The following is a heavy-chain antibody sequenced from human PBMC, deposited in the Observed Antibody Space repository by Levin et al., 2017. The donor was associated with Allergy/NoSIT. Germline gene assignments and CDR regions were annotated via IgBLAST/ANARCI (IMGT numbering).Heavy chain of an antibody. CDR3: AKDTPALSAGPYFDY. CDR1: GFTFSSYA. V-gene: IGHV3-23*01. CDR2: ISGSGGST. D-gene: IGHD2-2*01. Sequence: LSLTCATSGFTFSSYAMSWVRQAPGKGLEWVSGISGSGGSTYYADSVKGRFTISRDNSKNTLYLQMNSLRAEDTAVYYCAKDTPALSAGPYFDYWGQGTLVTVSS. J-gene: IGHJ4*02.